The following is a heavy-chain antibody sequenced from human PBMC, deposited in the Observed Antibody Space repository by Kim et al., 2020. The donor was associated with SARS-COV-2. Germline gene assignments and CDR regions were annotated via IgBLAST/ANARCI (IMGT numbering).Heavy chain of an antibody. Sequence: NYNPSLKSRVTISVDTSKNQFALKLSSVTAADTAVYYCARGARRWLQFGYWGQGTLVTVSS. CDR3: ARGARRWLQFGY. J-gene: IGHJ4*02. D-gene: IGHD5-12*01. V-gene: IGHV4-59*09.